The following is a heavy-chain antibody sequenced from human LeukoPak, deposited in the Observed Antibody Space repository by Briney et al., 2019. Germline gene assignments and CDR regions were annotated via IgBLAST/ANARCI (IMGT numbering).Heavy chain of an antibody. V-gene: IGHV3-23*01. Sequence: GGSLRLSCAASGFTFNTYDMSWVRQAPGKGLEWVSSINGGGGSTFYADSVKGRFTISRDNAQNSLYLQMNSLRAEDTAVYYCARVRLGALDYWGQGTLVTVSS. CDR3: ARVRLGALDY. D-gene: IGHD3-16*01. J-gene: IGHJ4*02. CDR1: GFTFNTYD. CDR2: INGGGGST.